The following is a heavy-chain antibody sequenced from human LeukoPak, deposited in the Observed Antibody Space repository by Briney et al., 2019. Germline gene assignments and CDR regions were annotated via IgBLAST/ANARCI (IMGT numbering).Heavy chain of an antibody. CDR2: IYHSGST. D-gene: IGHD6-19*01. CDR1: GYSISSGYY. V-gene: IGHV4-38-2*02. J-gene: IGHJ4*02. Sequence: PSETLSLTCTVSGYSISSGYYWGWIRQPPGKGLEWIGSIYHSGSTYYNPSLKSRVTISVDTSKHQFSLKLSSVTAADTAVYYCARSKGAVAGTFFDYWGQGTLVTVSS. CDR3: ARSKGAVAGTFFDY.